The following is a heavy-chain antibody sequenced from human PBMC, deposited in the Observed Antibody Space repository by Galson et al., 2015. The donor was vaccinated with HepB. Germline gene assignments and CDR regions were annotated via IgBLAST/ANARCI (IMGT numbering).Heavy chain of an antibody. J-gene: IGHJ3*01. D-gene: IGHD1-14*01. Sequence: SLRLSCAASGFTVSGTYMIWVRQAPGKGLECVSLIESGDNKYYIDSVKGRFTISRDNSLNTMSLQLNSLRAEDSGVYYCAVSGTPGGFDFWGQGTMVTVSS. CDR3: AVSGTPGGFDF. CDR2: IESGDNK. CDR1: GFTVSGTY. V-gene: IGHV3-66*01.